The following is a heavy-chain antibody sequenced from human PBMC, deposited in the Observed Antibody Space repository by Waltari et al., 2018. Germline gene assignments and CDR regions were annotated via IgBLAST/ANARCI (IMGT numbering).Heavy chain of an antibody. CDR3: ARGPRLLWFGELLQGYYFDY. V-gene: IGHV4-34*01. CDR1: GGSFSGYY. J-gene: IGHJ4*02. CDR2: INHSGST. D-gene: IGHD3-10*01. Sequence: QVQLQQWGAGLLKPSETLSLTCAVYGGSFSGYYWSWIRQPPGKGREWIGEINHSGSTNYNPSLKSRVTISVDTSKNQFSLKLSSVTAADTAVYYCARGPRLLWFGELLQGYYFDYWGQGTLVTVSS.